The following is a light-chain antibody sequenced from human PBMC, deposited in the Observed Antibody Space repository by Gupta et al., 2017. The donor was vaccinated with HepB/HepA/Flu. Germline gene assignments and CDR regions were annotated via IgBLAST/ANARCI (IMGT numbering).Light chain of an antibody. CDR3: HQDGTSPQT. CDR1: QSVSDNY. V-gene: IGKV3-20*01. J-gene: IGKJ1*01. CDR2: SAS. Sequence: ENVLTQSPGTLPLSPGERATLSCRASQSVSDNYLAWYQQKRGQAPRLLIYSASSRATGIPDRFSGSGSGTDFILTISRLEPEDFAVYYCHQDGTSPQTFGQGTKVEIK.